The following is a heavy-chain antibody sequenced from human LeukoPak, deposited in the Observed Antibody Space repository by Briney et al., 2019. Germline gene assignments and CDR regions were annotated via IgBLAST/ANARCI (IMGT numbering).Heavy chain of an antibody. V-gene: IGHV3-64D*09. Sequence: GGCVRLSCSASGFIFSSYAMHWVRQAPGKGLESVSAISSNGGSTYYADSVKGRFTISRDNSKNTLYLQMSSLRAEDTAVYYCVKPARSGRYYFDYWGQGTLVTSSS. D-gene: IGHD6-19*01. CDR2: ISSNGGST. CDR3: VKPARSGRYYFDY. CDR1: GFIFSSYA. J-gene: IGHJ4*02.